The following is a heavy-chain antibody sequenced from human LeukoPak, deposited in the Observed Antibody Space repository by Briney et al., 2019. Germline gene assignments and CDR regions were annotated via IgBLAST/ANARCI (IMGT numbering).Heavy chain of an antibody. V-gene: IGHV1-8*03. Sequence: ASVKVSCKASGYTFTGYYMHWVRQAPGQGLEWMGWMNSNSGNTGYAQKFQGRVTFTRDTSINTAYMELSSLGSEATAVYYCARGASRSFDYWGQGTLVTVSS. CDR3: ARGASRSFDY. J-gene: IGHJ4*02. CDR1: GYTFTGYY. CDR2: MNSNSGNT.